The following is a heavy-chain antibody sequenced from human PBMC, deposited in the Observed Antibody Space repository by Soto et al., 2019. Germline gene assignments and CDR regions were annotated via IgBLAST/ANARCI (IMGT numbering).Heavy chain of an antibody. CDR1: GYAFTSYY. Sequence: ASVKVSCKASGYAFTSYYMHWVRQAPGQGLEWMGIINPSGGSTSYAQKFQGRVTMTRDTSTSTVYMELSSLRSEDTAVYYCARDLSVSNRHYYYYYGMDVWGQGTTVTVSS. J-gene: IGHJ6*02. CDR2: INPSGGST. CDR3: ARDLSVSNRHYYYYYGMDV. V-gene: IGHV1-46*01. D-gene: IGHD4-4*01.